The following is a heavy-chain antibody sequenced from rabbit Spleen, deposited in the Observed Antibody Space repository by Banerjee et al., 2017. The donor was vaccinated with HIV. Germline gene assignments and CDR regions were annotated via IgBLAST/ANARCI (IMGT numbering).Heavy chain of an antibody. CDR1: GFDLSSYYY. Sequence: QEQLVESGGGLVQPEGSLTLTCTASGFDLSSYYYMCWVRRAPGKGLEWIACIKSTSGSTYYASWAKGRFTISKTSSTTVTLQMTSVTVADTATYFCGRTAANGYDSYFKFWGPGTLVTVS. D-gene: IGHD6-1*01. V-gene: IGHV1S45*01. J-gene: IGHJ4*01. CDR3: GRTAANGYDSYFKF. CDR2: IKSTSGST.